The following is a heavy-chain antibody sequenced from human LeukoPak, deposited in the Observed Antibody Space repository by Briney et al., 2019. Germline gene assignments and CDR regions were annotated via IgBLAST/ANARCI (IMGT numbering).Heavy chain of an antibody. CDR2: ISGSGGST. CDR3: AKHAVRSGRSRLDY. Sequence: PGGSLRLSCAASGFTFSSYAMSWVRQAPGKGLEWGSAISGSGGSTYYADSVKGRFTISRDNSKNTLYLQMNSLRAEDTAVYYCAKHAVRSGRSRLDYWGQGTLVTVSS. V-gene: IGHV3-23*01. J-gene: IGHJ4*02. D-gene: IGHD1-26*01. CDR1: GFTFSSYA.